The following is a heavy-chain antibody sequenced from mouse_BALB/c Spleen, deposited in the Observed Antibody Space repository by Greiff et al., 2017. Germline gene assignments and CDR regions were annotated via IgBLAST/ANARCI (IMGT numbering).Heavy chain of an antibody. Sequence: VQLQQSGPGLVKPSQSLSLTCTVTGYSITSDYAWNWIRQFPGNKLEWMGYISYSGSTSYNPSLKSRISITRDTSKNQFFLQLNSVTTEDTATYYCAPNYYGSPWFAYCGQGTLVTVSA. CDR3: APNYYGSPWFAY. CDR1: GYSITSDYA. CDR2: ISYSGST. J-gene: IGHJ3*01. V-gene: IGHV3-2*02. D-gene: IGHD1-1*01.